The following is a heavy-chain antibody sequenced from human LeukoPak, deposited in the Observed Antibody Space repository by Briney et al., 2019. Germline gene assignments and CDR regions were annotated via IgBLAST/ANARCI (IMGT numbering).Heavy chain of an antibody. D-gene: IGHD1-26*01. CDR3: AKMTGSYSHPFDY. Sequence: SQTLSLTCTVSGGSISSSSYYWGWIRQPPGKGLEWIGSIYYSGNTYYKPSLQSRVTISVDTSKNQFSLKTRSVTAADTAVYYCAKMTGSYSHPFDYWGQGTLVTVS. V-gene: IGHV4-39*01. J-gene: IGHJ4*02. CDR1: GGSISSSSYY. CDR2: IYYSGNT.